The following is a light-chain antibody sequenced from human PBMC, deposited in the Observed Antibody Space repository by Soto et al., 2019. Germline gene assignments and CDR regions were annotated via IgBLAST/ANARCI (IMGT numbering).Light chain of an antibody. Sequence: QSALTQPRSVSGSPGQSVTISCTGTSSDVGGYNYVSWYQQHPGKAPKLMISGVTKRPSGVPNRFSGSKSGNTASLTISGLQAEDEADYYCCSYTGTYTYVVFGGGTKLTVL. CDR2: GVT. J-gene: IGLJ2*01. V-gene: IGLV2-11*01. CDR1: SSDVGGYNY. CDR3: CSYTGTYTYVV.